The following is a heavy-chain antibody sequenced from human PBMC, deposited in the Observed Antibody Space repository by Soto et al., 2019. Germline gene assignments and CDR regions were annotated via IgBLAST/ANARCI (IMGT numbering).Heavy chain of an antibody. Sequence: EVQLLESGGGLVQPGGSLRLSCAASGFTFSSYAMSWVRQAPGKGLEWVSAISGSGGSTYYADSVKGRFTISRDNSKNTLYLQINSLRAEDTAVYDSAKGDSSGYNWFDAWGQGILVTVSS. CDR1: GFTFSSYA. J-gene: IGHJ5*02. D-gene: IGHD3-22*01. CDR2: ISGSGGST. CDR3: AKGDSSGYNWFDA. V-gene: IGHV3-23*01.